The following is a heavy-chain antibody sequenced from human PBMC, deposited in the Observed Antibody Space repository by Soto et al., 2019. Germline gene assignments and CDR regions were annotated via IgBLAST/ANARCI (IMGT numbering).Heavy chain of an antibody. CDR1: GFSLITGGVS. V-gene: IGHV2-5*02. Sequence: QITLKESGPTQVKPTQTLTLTCTFSGFSLITGGVSVAWIRQPPGKALEWLALISGDDEKRYSPSLKSRLTISKYTSKTPVVFTMTNMDPLDTATYYCSHRRGMIMDVWVQGTTVTVSS. CDR2: ISGDDEK. CDR3: SHRRGMIMDV. D-gene: IGHD3-16*01. J-gene: IGHJ6*02.